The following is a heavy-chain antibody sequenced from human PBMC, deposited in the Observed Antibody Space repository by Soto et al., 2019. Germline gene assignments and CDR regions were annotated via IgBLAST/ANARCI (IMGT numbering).Heavy chain of an antibody. J-gene: IGHJ4*02. V-gene: IGHV3-30*18. D-gene: IGHD6-6*01. Sequence: QVQLVESGGGVVQPGRSLRLSCAASGFTFSSYGMHWVRQAPGKGLEWVAVISYDGSNKYYADSVKGRFTISRDNSKNTLYLQMNSLRAEDTAVYYCAKDSGGWHSSSSRGVFDYWGQGTLVTVSS. CDR1: GFTFSSYG. CDR2: ISYDGSNK. CDR3: AKDSGGWHSSSSRGVFDY.